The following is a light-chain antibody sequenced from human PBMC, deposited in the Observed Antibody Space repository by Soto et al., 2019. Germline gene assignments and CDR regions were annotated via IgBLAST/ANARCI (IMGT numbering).Light chain of an antibody. CDR3: QQYGSSPLT. V-gene: IGKV3D-20*01. CDR2: DAA. Sequence: EKVMTQSPSTLSVSPGERATLSCGASQSVRSNVAWYQQKPGQAPRLLIYDAATRATGIPDRFSGSGSGTDFSLTISRLEPEDFAVYFCQQYGSSPLTFGGGTKVDIK. J-gene: IGKJ4*01. CDR1: QSVRSN.